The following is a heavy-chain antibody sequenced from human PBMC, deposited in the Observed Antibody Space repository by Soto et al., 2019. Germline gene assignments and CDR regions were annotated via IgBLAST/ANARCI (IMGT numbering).Heavy chain of an antibody. D-gene: IGHD1-26*01. J-gene: IGHJ4*02. CDR2: ISSSSSTI. V-gene: IGHV3-48*02. CDR1: GFTFSSYS. Sequence: EVQLVESGGGLVQPGGSLRLSCAASGFTFSSYSMNWVRQAPGKGLEWVSYISSSSSTIYYADSVKGRFTISRDNAKNSRYLQMNSLRDEDTAVYYCARVVGAIDYWGQGTLVTVSS. CDR3: ARVVGAIDY.